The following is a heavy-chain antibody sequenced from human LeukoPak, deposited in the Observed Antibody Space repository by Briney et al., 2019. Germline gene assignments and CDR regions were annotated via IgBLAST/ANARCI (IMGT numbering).Heavy chain of an antibody. Sequence: SETLSLTCTVSGGSISSSSAYWGWIRQPPGKGLEWIGSIYYSKDTYYNPSLKSRVTISADTSKNQFSLTLGSVSATDTAVYYCVSPRGFSYGYFDYWGQGTLVTVSS. D-gene: IGHD5-18*01. V-gene: IGHV4-39*01. CDR2: IYYSKDT. J-gene: IGHJ4*02. CDR1: GGSISSSSAY. CDR3: VSPRGFSYGYFDY.